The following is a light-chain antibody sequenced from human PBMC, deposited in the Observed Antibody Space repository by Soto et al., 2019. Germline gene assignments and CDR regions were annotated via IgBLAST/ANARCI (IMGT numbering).Light chain of an antibody. J-gene: IGLJ3*02. V-gene: IGLV2-14*01. CDR1: SSDIGGYNY. Sequence: QPALTQPASVSGSPGQSITISCTGTSSDIGGYNYVSWYQQHPGKAPKLMIYEVSNRPSGVSNRFSGSKSGNTASLTISGLQAEDEADYYCSSYTSSSTPNWVFGGGTQLTVL. CDR3: SSYTSSSTPNWV. CDR2: EVS.